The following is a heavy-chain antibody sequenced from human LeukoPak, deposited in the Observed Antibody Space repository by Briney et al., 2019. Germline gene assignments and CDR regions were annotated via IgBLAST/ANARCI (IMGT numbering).Heavy chain of an antibody. CDR1: GYSLIELS. Sequence: ASVTVSFKVSGYSLIELSTHWVRQAPGQGREWMGGFDPGDDETIYAQKFQGRVTMTEDTSTDTAYLELSSLRSEDTAVYFCATEKDLLLDSWGQGTPVTVSS. CDR3: ATEKDLLLDS. V-gene: IGHV1-24*01. D-gene: IGHD1-26*01. J-gene: IGHJ5*01. CDR2: FDPGDDET.